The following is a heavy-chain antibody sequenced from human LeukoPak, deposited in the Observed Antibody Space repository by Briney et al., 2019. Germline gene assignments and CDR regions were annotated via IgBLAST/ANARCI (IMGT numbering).Heavy chain of an antibody. CDR1: GFTFSSYA. V-gene: IGHV3-74*01. D-gene: IGHD2-2*01. CDR3: ASIGSGYCSSTSCCDY. CDR2: INSDGSST. J-gene: IGHJ4*02. Sequence: GGSLRLSCAASGFTFSSYAMSWVRQAPGKGLVWVSRINSDGSSTSYADSVKGRFTISRDNAKNTLYLQMNSLRAEDTAVYYCASIGSGYCSSTSCCDYWGQGTLVTVSS.